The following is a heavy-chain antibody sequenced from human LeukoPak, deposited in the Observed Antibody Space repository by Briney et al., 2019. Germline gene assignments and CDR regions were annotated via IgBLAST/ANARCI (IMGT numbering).Heavy chain of an antibody. V-gene: IGHV4-4*07. CDR1: GGSISSYY. D-gene: IGHD6-19*01. Sequence: PSETLSLTCTVSGGSISSYYWSWIRQPAGKGLEWIGRIFTSGSTNYNPSHDSRATMSVDTSKNQSSLKLSSVTAADTAVYYCARGIAVAGTSWFDPWGQGTLVTVSS. CDR3: ARGIAVAGTSWFDP. J-gene: IGHJ5*02. CDR2: IFTSGST.